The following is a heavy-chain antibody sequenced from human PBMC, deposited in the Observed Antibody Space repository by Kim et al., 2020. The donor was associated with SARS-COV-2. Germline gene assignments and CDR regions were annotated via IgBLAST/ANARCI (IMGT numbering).Heavy chain of an antibody. CDR2: ISSDGTQK. V-gene: IGHV3-30*04. CDR3: ATDWGDFSSGTYVFDF. Sequence: GGSLRLSCATSGFAFSDSPLHWVRQSPGTGLEWVALISSDGTQKNYANSVRGRFTISRDISKRTLFLQMNSLRPEDTAVYYCATDWGDFSSGTYVFDFWGRGTLVTVS. J-gene: IGHJ4*02. D-gene: IGHD3-10*01. CDR1: GFAFSDSP.